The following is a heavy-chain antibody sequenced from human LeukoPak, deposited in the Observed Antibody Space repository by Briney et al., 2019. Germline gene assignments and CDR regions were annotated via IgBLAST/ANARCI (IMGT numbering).Heavy chain of an antibody. CDR2: ICAGDGNT. V-gene: IGHV3-23*01. CDR3: GKGHRFCSSVNCNSPVDY. D-gene: IGHD2-15*01. J-gene: IGHJ4*02. Sequence: GGSLRLSCVASGFTFINYAMSWVRQAPGGGVEWVSTICAGDGNTHYADSVKGPFTISRENSKNTLYLQMNSLRAEDTAEYYCGKGHRFCSSVNCNSPVDYWGQGTLVTVSS. CDR1: GFTFINYA.